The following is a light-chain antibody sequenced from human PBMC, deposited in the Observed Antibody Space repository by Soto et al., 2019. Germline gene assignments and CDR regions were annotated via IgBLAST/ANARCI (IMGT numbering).Light chain of an antibody. CDR1: QSIINF. V-gene: IGKV1-39*01. Sequence: DIQITQSPSSLSASVGDRVTITCRSSQSIINFLNWYQHKPGKAPNLLIFAASTLQSGVPSRFSGSGSGTDFTLTITSLQPEDSATYYCHQAYIAPWAFGQGTKVDIK. CDR3: HQAYIAPWA. CDR2: AAS. J-gene: IGKJ1*01.